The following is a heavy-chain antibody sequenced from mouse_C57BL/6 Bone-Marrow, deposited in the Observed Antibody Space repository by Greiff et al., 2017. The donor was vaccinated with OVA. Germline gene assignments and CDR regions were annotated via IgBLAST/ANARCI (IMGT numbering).Heavy chain of an antibody. CDR3: ARERVTTRGGASWFAY. CDR2: IDPSDSYT. CDR1: GYTFTSYW. J-gene: IGHJ3*01. Sequence: QVQLQQPGAELVMPGASVKLSCKASGYTFTSYWMHWVKQRPGQGLEWIGEIDPSDSYTNYNQKFKGKSTLTVDKSSSTAYMQLSSLTSEDSAVYYGARERVTTRGGASWFAYWGQGTLVTVSA. V-gene: IGHV1-69*01. D-gene: IGHD2-2*01.